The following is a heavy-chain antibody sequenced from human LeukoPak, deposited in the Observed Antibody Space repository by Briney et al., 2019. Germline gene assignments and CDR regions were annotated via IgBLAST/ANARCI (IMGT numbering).Heavy chain of an antibody. CDR2: IYYSGST. J-gene: IGHJ4*02. V-gene: IGHV4-59*12. Sequence: PSETLSLTCTVSGGSISSYYWSWIRQPPGKGLEWIGYIYYSGSTNYNPSLKSRVTISVDTSKNQFSLKLSSVTAADTAVYYCARFYVGATGDYWGQGTLVTVSS. CDR3: ARFYVGATGDY. CDR1: GGSISSYY. D-gene: IGHD1-26*01.